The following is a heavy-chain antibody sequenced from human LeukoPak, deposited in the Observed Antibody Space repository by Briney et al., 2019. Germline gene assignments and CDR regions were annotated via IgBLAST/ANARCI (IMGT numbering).Heavy chain of an antibody. Sequence: SETLSLTCTVSGDSISSSTYYWGFIRQPPGKGLEWIGSIYYRGNTYYNPSLKSRVTISVDTSNNQFSLKLSSVTAADTAVYYCARLYSGTRPPDYWGQGTLVTVSS. V-gene: IGHV4-39*01. D-gene: IGHD6-6*01. CDR1: GDSISSSTYY. CDR3: ARLYSGTRPPDY. J-gene: IGHJ4*02. CDR2: IYYRGNT.